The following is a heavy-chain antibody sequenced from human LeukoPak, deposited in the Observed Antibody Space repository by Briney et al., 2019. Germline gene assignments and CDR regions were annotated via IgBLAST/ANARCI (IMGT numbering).Heavy chain of an antibody. D-gene: IGHD2-2*01. J-gene: IGHJ4*02. Sequence: PSETLSLTCAVYGGSFSGYYWSWIRQPPGKGLEWIGEINHSGSTNYNPSLKRRVTISVDTSKNQFSLKLSSVTAADTAVYYCASRYCSSTSCPKAENYGDLGWVSYWGQGTLVTVSS. CDR2: INHSGST. V-gene: IGHV4-34*01. CDR3: ASRYCSSTSCPKAENYGDLGWVSY. CDR1: GGSFSGYY.